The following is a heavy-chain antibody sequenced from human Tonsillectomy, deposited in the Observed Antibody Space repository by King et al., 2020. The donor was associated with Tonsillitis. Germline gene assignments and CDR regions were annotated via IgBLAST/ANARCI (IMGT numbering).Heavy chain of an antibody. CDR1: GDSISSSYW. D-gene: IGHD4-17*01. Sequence: QLQESGPGLVKPSGTLSLTCAVSGDSISSSYWWNWVRQPPGKGLEWIGEIYHSGSTKYKPSLKSRVTISVDKSNNQFSLKLSSVNAADTAVYYCARVRFYGDLKPFDIWGRGTLAIVSS. CDR2: IYHSGST. J-gene: IGHJ3*02. CDR3: ARVRFYGDLKPFDI. V-gene: IGHV4-4*02.